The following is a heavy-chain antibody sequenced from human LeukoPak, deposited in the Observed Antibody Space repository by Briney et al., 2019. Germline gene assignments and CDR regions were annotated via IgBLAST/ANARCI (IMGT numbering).Heavy chain of an antibody. D-gene: IGHD3-16*01. V-gene: IGHV4-59*11. CDR2: IYYSGST. CDR3: ARDRSGLGRYYFDY. Sequence: SETLSLTCTVSGGSISSHYWSWIRQPPGKGLEWIGYIYYSGSTNYNPSLKSRVTISVDTSKNQFSLKLSSVTAADTAVYYCARDRSGLGRYYFDYWGQGTLVTVSS. J-gene: IGHJ4*02. CDR1: GGSISSHY.